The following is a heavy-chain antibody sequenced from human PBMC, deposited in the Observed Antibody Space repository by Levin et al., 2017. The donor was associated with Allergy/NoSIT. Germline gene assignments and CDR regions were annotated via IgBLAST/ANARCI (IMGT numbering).Heavy chain of an antibody. CDR1: GFTFSSYA. CDR3: ARAGGVGQLWQYYFDY. V-gene: IGHV3-30-3*01. CDR2: ISYDGSNK. D-gene: IGHD5-18*01. Sequence: AGGSLRLSCAASGFTFSSYAMHWVRQAPGKGLEWVAVISYDGSNKYYADSVKGRFTISRDNSKNTLYLQMNSLRAEDTAVYYCARAGGVGQLWQYYFDYWGQGTLVTVSS. J-gene: IGHJ4*02.